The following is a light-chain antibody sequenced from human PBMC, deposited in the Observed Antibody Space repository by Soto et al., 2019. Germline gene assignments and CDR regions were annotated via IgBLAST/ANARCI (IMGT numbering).Light chain of an antibody. J-gene: IGLJ2*01. CDR1: ALPKQY. CDR2: KDT. Sequence: SYELTQPPSVSVSPGQTARITCSGDALPKQYAYWYQQKPGQAPVLVIYKDTERASGIPERFSGSSSGTTVTLTISGVQAEDEADYYCQSADSSNTYRLFGGGTKLTVL. CDR3: QSADSSNTYRL. V-gene: IGLV3-25*03.